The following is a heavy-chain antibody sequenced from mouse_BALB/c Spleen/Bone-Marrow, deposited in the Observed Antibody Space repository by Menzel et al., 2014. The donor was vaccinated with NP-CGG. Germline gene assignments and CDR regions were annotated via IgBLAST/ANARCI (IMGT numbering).Heavy chain of an antibody. V-gene: IGHV3-2*02. CDR2: ISYSGST. CDR1: GYSVTSDYA. CDR3: ATLYGNYDYAMDY. J-gene: IGHJ4*01. D-gene: IGHD2-1*01. Sequence: QSGPGLVKPSQSLSLTCTVTGYSVTSDYAWNWIRQFPGNKLEWMGYISYSGSTSYHPSLKSRISITRDTSKNQFFLQLNSVTIEDTATYFCATLYGNYDYAMDYWGQGTSVTVSS.